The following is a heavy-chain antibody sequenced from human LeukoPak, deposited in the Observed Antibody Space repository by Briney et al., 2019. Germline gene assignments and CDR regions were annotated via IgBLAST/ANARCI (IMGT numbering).Heavy chain of an antibody. CDR1: GGSFSGYY. J-gene: IGHJ3*02. CDR2: INHSGST. D-gene: IGHD2-21*02. CDR3: ARRGYCGGDCYDDAFDI. Sequence: SETLSLTCAVYGGSFSGYYWSWIRQPPGKGLEWIGEINHSGSTNYNPSLKSRVTISVDTSKNQFSLELSSVTAADTAVYYCARRGYCGGDCYDDAFDIWGQGTMVTVSS. V-gene: IGHV4-34*01.